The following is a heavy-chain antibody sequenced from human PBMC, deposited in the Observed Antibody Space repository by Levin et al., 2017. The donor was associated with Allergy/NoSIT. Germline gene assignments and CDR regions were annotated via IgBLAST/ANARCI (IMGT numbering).Heavy chain of an antibody. CDR2: INHAGSA. D-gene: IGHD2-2*01. J-gene: IGHJ1*01. V-gene: IGHV4-34*01. CDR1: GGSLSTYY. Sequence: GSLRLSCAVYGGSLSTYYWTWIRQLPGKGLEWIGEINHAGSANSNPSLRSRVTISVDTSTNQFSLNMRFVTAADTAVYYWARGSSPTVPDAMAYWGQGTLTTVSS. CDR3: ARGSSPTVPDAMAY.